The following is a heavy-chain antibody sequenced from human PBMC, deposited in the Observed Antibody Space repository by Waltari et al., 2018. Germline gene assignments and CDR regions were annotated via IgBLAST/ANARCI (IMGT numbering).Heavy chain of an antibody. J-gene: IGHJ4*02. Sequence: EVHLVESGGGLVKPGGSLRGSCAASGFDFSGFSINWIRQTPGKGLEWVSSISKSGRVTEYADSVKGRFTFSRDNANNSVYLQMNSLRVEDTAVYYCNVELAEAGNWGQGTLVTVSP. CDR2: ISKSGRVT. CDR1: GFDFSGFS. CDR3: NVELAEAGN. V-gene: IGHV3-21*06. D-gene: IGHD6-13*01.